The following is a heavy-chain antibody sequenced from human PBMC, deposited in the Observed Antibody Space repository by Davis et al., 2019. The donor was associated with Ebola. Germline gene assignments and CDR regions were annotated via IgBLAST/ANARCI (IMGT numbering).Heavy chain of an antibody. CDR2: INHSGST. J-gene: IGHJ5*02. CDR3: ARIRWRFTIFGP. Sequence: SETLSLTCAVYGGSFSGYYWSWIRQPPGKGLEWIGEINHSGSTNYNPSLKSRVTISVDTSKNQFSLKLSSVTAADTAAYYCARIRWRFTIFGPWGQGTLVTVSS. CDR1: GGSFSGYY. D-gene: IGHD3-3*01. V-gene: IGHV4-34*01.